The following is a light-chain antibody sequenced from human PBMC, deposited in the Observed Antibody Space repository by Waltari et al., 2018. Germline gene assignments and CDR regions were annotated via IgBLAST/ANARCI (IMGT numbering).Light chain of an antibody. Sequence: SYEVSQPPSVSVSPGQTAHITCSGHNLGEKFACWYQQKSGQSPVVVIYQDNKRPSGIHARFSXSNSGNTATLTISGTQDIDEADYFCQAWDTTTKVFGSGTRLTVL. V-gene: IGLV3-1*01. CDR3: QAWDTTTKV. J-gene: IGLJ1*01. CDR1: NLGEKF. CDR2: QDN.